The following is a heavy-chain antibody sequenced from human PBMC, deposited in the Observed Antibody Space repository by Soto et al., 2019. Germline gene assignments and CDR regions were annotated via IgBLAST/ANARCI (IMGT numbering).Heavy chain of an antibody. Sequence: PSETLSLTCTVSGDSISSGGYYWSWIRQHPGKGLEWIGYIYYSGSTYYNPSLKSRVTISVDTSKNQFSLKLSSVTAADTAVYYCARDLPHYYDSSGYHRGYFDYWGQGTLVTVSS. CDR3: ARDLPHYYDSSGYHRGYFDY. CDR2: IYYSGST. D-gene: IGHD3-22*01. CDR1: GDSISSGGYY. J-gene: IGHJ4*02. V-gene: IGHV4-31*03.